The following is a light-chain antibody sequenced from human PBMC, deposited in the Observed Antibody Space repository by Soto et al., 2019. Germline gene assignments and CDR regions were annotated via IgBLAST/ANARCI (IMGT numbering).Light chain of an antibody. CDR3: QKRSNLLT. CDR1: QSVSSY. J-gene: IGKJ4*01. Sequence: EIVLTQSPATLSLSPGERATLSCRASQSVSSYLAWYQQKPGQAPRLLIYEAYNRAPGIPARFSGSGSGTDFTLTISSLEPEDFAVYSCQKRSNLLTFGGGTTVEIK. CDR2: EAY. V-gene: IGKV3-11*01.